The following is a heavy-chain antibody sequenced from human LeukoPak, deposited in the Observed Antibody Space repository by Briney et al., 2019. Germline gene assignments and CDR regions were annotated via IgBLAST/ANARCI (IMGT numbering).Heavy chain of an antibody. CDR2: MNEEASRI. J-gene: IGHJ4*02. D-gene: IGHD5-12*01. CDR3: ARDGYESFDY. Sequence: GGSLRLSCAASGFTFRNFWMSWVRQAPGKGLEWVANMNEEASRIYYLDSVKGRFTISRDNAKNSLFLQMNSLRAEDTAVYYCARDGYESFDYWGQGTLVTVSS. CDR1: GFTFRNFW. V-gene: IGHV3-7*01.